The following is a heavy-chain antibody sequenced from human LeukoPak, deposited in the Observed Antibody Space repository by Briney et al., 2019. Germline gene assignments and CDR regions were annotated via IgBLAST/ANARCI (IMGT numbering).Heavy chain of an antibody. CDR3: ARYGPGGMDV. J-gene: IGHJ6*02. D-gene: IGHD3-10*01. CDR2: IYYSGST. V-gene: IGHV4-59*08. CDR1: VGSISSYY. Sequence: SKTLSLTCTVSVGSISSYYWSWIRQPPWKGLERIGYIYYSGSTNYNPSLKSRVTISVDTSENQFSLKLSSVTAADTAVYYCARYGPGGMDVWGQGTTVTVSS.